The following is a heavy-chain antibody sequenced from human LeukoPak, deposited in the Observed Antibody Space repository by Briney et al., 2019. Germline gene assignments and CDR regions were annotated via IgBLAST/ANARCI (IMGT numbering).Heavy chain of an antibody. CDR1: GASISSITW. D-gene: IGHD1-1*01. CDR3: AREGGPQSLRGTFDP. V-gene: IGHV4-4*02. J-gene: IGHJ5*02. CDR2: IYHTGST. Sequence: SETLSLTCAVSGASISSITWWSWVRQPPGKGLEWIGEIYHTGSTNYNPSLKSRVTMSVDKSKNQFSLNLSSVTAADTAVYYCAREGGPQSLRGTFDPWGQGTLVTVSS.